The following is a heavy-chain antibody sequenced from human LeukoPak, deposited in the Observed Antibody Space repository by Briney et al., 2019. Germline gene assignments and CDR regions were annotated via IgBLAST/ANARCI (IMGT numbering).Heavy chain of an antibody. V-gene: IGHV3-7*03. Sequence: PGGSLRLSCAASGFSFSSYWMTWVRQAPGKGLEWVANIKDDGSQRNYMDSLKGRFTISRDNGKNLLLLQMNSLTAEDSAVYYCAGGSGWTSKYWGKGTLVTVSS. CDR1: GFSFSSYW. D-gene: IGHD6-19*01. CDR3: AGGSGWTSKY. J-gene: IGHJ4*02. CDR2: IKDDGSQR.